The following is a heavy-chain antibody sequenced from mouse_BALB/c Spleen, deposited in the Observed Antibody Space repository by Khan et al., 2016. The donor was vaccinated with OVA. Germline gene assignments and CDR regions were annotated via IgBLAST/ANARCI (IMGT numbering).Heavy chain of an antibody. V-gene: IGHV2-9*02. CDR3: ARETAYYGNYEAMDY. CDR2: IWAGGST. Sequence: QVQLKESGPGLVAPSQSLSITCTVSGFSLTNYGVNWVRQPPGKGLEWLGIIWAGGSTNYNSALMSRVSIRKDNAKNQGFLKMNSLQTDDTAMYYCARETAYYGNYEAMDYWGQGTSVTVSS. D-gene: IGHD2-10*01. J-gene: IGHJ4*01. CDR1: GFSLTNYG.